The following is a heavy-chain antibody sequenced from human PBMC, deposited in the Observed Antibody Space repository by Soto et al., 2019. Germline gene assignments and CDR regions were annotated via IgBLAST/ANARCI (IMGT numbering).Heavy chain of an antibody. J-gene: IGHJ4*02. CDR2: INPSGGST. D-gene: IGHD2-21*02. V-gene: IGHV1-46*01. CDR1: GYTFTSYY. CDR3: ARGYCGGDCYSGIGLLDY. Sequence: ASVKVSCKASGYTFTSYYMHWVRQAPGQGLEWMGIINPSGGSTSYARKFQGRVTMTRDTSTSTVYMELSSLRSEDTAVYYCARGYCGGDCYSGIGLLDYWGQGTLVTVSS.